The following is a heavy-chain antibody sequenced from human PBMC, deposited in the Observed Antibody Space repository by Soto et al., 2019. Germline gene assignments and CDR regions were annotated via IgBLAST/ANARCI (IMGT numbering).Heavy chain of an antibody. CDR2: ISYDGSNK. CDR3: ANLGRVPRWWEPADTPYYFDY. V-gene: IGHV3-30*18. Sequence: QVQLVESGGGVVQPGRSLRLSCAASGFTFSSYGMHWVRQAPGKGLEWVAVISYDGSNKYYADSVKGRFTISRDNSKNTLYLQMNSLRAEDTGVYYCANLGRVPRWWEPADTPYYFDYWGQGTLVTVSS. CDR1: GFTFSSYG. D-gene: IGHD1-26*01. J-gene: IGHJ4*02.